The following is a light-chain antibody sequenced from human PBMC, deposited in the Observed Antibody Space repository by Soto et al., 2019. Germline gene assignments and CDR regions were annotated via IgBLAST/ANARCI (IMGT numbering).Light chain of an antibody. CDR1: QSVSSN. CDR3: HQYGSSPQT. V-gene: IGKV3-20*01. Sequence: IVMTQSPATLSVAPGEIATLSCRASQSVSSNLAWYQQKPGQAPRLLIYGASSRATGIPDRFSGSGSGTDFTLTISRLEPEDFAVYYCHQYGSSPQTFGQGTKVDIK. J-gene: IGKJ1*01. CDR2: GAS.